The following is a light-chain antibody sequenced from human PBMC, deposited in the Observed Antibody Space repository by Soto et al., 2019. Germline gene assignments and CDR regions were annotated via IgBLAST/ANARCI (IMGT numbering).Light chain of an antibody. CDR3: CSYAGSSTWV. CDR1: SSDVGSYNF. CDR2: EGS. Sequence: QSVLTQPASVSGSPGQSITISCTGTSSDVGSYNFVSWYQQHPGKAPKLMIYEGSKRPSGVSTRFSGSKSGNTASLTISGLQAEDEADYYCCSYAGSSTWVFGGGTQLTVL. V-gene: IGLV2-23*01. J-gene: IGLJ3*02.